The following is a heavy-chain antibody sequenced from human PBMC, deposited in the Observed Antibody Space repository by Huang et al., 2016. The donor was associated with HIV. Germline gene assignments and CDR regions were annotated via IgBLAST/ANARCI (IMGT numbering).Heavy chain of an antibody. Sequence: EVLLVQSGAELKEPGESLKISCKASGYGFSSYWIGWVRQQPGKGLEGMRIIYPRDSETKYSPSFDGQVTISADKSTRTAYLQWESLKAPDTASYFCARQVDGFRSHFDFWGQGTLVSVSS. D-gene: IGHD5-18*01. J-gene: IGHJ4*02. CDR1: GYGFSSYW. CDR3: ARQVDGFRSHFDF. CDR2: IYPRDSET. V-gene: IGHV5-51*01.